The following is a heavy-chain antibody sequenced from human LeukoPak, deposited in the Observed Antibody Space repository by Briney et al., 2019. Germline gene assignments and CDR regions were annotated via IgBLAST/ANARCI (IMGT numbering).Heavy chain of an antibody. D-gene: IGHD4-11*01. Sequence: GRSLRLSCAASGSTFSSYGMHWVRQAPGKGLEWVAVISYDGSNKYYADSAKGRFTISRDNSKNTLYLQMNSLRAEDTAVYYCAKDRYGDYSTSGIYYYGMDVWGQGTTVTVSS. CDR2: ISYDGSNK. CDR1: GSTFSSYG. V-gene: IGHV3-30*18. J-gene: IGHJ6*02. CDR3: AKDRYGDYSTSGIYYYGMDV.